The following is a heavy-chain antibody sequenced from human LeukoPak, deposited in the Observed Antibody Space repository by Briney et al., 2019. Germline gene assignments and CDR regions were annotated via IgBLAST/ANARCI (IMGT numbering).Heavy chain of an antibody. CDR3: ARELFRTNYYDSSGYYYPLRY. Sequence: ASVKVPCKASGGTFISYAISWVRQAPGQGLEWMGGIIPIFGTANYAQKFQGRVTITADESTSTAYMELSSLRSEDTAVYYCARELFRTNYYDSSGYYYPLRYWGQGTLVTVSS. V-gene: IGHV1-69*13. CDR2: IIPIFGTA. CDR1: GGTFISYA. J-gene: IGHJ4*02. D-gene: IGHD3-22*01.